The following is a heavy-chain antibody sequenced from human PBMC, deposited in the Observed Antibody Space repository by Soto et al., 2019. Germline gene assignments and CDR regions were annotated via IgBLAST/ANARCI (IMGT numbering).Heavy chain of an antibody. CDR1: GYIFIDYP. V-gene: IGHV1-3*04. CDR3: ASNAFDY. Sequence: QVQFLQSGAEVKKPGASVKVSCKTSGYIFIDYPIHWVRQAPGRGLEWVGWIHTANGTTRYSPRLQGRITLRTDTSASTAYMELTRLRFDDTALYYCASNAFDYWGQGTLVVVSP. J-gene: IGHJ4*02. CDR2: IHTANGTT.